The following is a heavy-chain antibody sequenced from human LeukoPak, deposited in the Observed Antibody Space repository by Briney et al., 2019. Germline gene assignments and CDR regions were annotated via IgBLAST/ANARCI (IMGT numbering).Heavy chain of an antibody. V-gene: IGHV3-23*01. J-gene: IGHJ4*02. D-gene: IGHD5-24*01. Sequence: GGSLRLSCAASGFTFSSYAMSWVRQAPGKGLEWVSAISGSGGSTYYADSVKGRFTISRDNSKSTLYLQMNSLRAEDTAVYYCGKVRGDGYILTYWGQGTLVTVSS. CDR3: GKVRGDGYILTY. CDR2: ISGSGGST. CDR1: GFTFSSYA.